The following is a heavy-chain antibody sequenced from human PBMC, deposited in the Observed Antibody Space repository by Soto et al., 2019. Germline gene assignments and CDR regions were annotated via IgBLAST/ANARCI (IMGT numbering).Heavy chain of an antibody. V-gene: IGHV4-39*01. J-gene: IGHJ4*02. Sequence: PSETLSLTCAVSGGSIISSSYYFYWIRQPPGKGLEWIGTIYYTGTSNYNPSLKSRVTISVDTSKNQFSLNLSSVTAADTAVYYCTRHAIGVVVPAAIRNWGQGSLVTVSS. CDR1: GGSIISSSYY. CDR2: IYYTGTS. CDR3: TRHAIGVVVPAAIRN. D-gene: IGHD2-15*01.